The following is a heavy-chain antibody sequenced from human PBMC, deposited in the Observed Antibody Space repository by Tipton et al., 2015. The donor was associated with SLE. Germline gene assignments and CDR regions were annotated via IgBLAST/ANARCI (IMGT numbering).Heavy chain of an antibody. CDR3: ARAIAPGSSRISDY. J-gene: IGHJ4*02. CDR1: GITFRSYA. CDR2: ISSSSSYI. V-gene: IGHV3-21*01. Sequence: SLRLSCVVSGITFRSYAMSWFRQAPGKGLDWVSSISSSSSYIYQADSVKGRFTISRDNARNTLYLQMNSLRAEDSALYFCARAIAPGSSRISDYWGQGTLVSVSS. D-gene: IGHD6-13*01.